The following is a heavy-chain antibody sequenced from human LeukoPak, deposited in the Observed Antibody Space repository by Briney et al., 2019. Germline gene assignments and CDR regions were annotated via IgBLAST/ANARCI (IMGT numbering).Heavy chain of an antibody. D-gene: IGHD2-21*02. CDR3: ARHALATVTDPSFDY. J-gene: IGHJ4*02. Sequence: SETLSLTCTVSGGSNSTPGYYWGWIRQPPGKGLEWIGSLYHSGSTYYKPSLKSRATISVDKSKNQCSLKLRSVTAADTAVYYCARHALATVTDPSFDYWGQGTLVTVSS. CDR1: GGSNSTPGYY. CDR2: LYHSGST. V-gene: IGHV4-39*01.